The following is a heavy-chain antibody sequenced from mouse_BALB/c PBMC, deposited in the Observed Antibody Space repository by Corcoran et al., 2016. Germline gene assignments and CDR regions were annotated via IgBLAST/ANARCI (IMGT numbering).Heavy chain of an antibody. J-gene: IGHJ4*01. V-gene: IGHV1-7*01. CDR3: ARRGYEFYAMDY. D-gene: IGHD2-2*01. CDR1: GYTFTSYW. Sequence: QVQLQQSGAELAKPGASVKMSCKASGYTFTSYWMHWVKQRPGQGLEWIGYINPSTGYTEYNQKFKDKATLTADKSSSTAYMQLSSLTSEDSAVYYCARRGYEFYAMDYWGQGTSVTVSS. CDR2: INPSTGYT.